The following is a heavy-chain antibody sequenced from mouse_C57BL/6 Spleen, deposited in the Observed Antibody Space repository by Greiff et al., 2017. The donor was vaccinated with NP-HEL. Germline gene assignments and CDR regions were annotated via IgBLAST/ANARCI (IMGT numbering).Heavy chain of an antibody. D-gene: IGHD1-1*01. V-gene: IGHV1-53*01. CDR2: INPSNGGT. Sequence: QVQLQQPGAELVKPGASVKLSCKASGYTFTSYWMHWVKQRPGQGLEWIGNINPSNGGTNYNEKFKSKATLTVDKSSSTAYMQLSSLTSEDSAVYYCARSDYYGFYFEYWGQGTTLTVSS. J-gene: IGHJ2*01. CDR1: GYTFTSYW. CDR3: ARSDYYGFYFEY.